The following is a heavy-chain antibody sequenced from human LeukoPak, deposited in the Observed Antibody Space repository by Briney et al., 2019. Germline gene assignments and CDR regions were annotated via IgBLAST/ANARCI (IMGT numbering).Heavy chain of an antibody. CDR1: GFTFSSYG. D-gene: IGHD3-10*01. Sequence: GGSLRLSCAASGFTFSSYGMHWVRQAPGKGLEWVAFIRHDGSNKYYADSVKGRFTISRDNSKNTLYLQMNSLRAEDTAVYYCAKDADYYGSGSYYLFDYWGQGTLVTVSS. CDR3: AKDADYYGSGSYYLFDY. CDR2: IRHDGSNK. V-gene: IGHV3-30*02. J-gene: IGHJ4*02.